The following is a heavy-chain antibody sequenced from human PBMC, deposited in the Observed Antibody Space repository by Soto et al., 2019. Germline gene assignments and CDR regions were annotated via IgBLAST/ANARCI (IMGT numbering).Heavy chain of an antibody. J-gene: IGHJ6*02. CDR3: ARCFRNGFNV. D-gene: IGHD2-8*01. CDR2: ISGPSIYI. Sequence: EVQLVESGGGLVKPGGSLRLSCVASGFTFSGYSINWVRQAPGKGLEWVSYISGPSIYIEYADSVKGRFTISRDNAKSSVYLQMNSLRAEDTAVYYCARCFRNGFNVWGQGTTVSVSS. V-gene: IGHV3-21*01. CDR1: GFTFSGYS.